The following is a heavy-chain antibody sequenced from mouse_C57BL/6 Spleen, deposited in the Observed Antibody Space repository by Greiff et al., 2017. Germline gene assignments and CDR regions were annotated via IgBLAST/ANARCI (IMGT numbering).Heavy chain of an antibody. D-gene: IGHD6-1*01. CDR1: GFTFSDYG. J-gene: IGHJ4*01. CDR2: ISSDSSTI. Sequence: EVQLVESGGGLVKPGGSLKLSCAASGFTFSDYGMHWVRQAPEKGLEWVAYISSDSSTIYYADTVKGRFTISRDHSTNTLFLQLTSLRSEDTDMYYCARHSASDAMDYWGQGTSVTVSS. V-gene: IGHV5-17*01. CDR3: ARHSASDAMDY.